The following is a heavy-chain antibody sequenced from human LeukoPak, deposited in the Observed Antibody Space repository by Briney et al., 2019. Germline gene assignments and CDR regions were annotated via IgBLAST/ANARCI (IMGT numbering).Heavy chain of an antibody. CDR1: RFIFSSYW. CDR3: ARDHLEWSPPAGDYYGMDV. D-gene: IGHD3-3*01. Sequence: GGSLRLSCATSRFIFSSYWMTWVRRTPGKGLEWVASINQDGSDKYYVDSVKGRFTISRDNAKKSLYLEMSSLRAEDTAVYYCARDHLEWSPPAGDYYGMDVWGQGTTVTVSS. V-gene: IGHV3-7*01. CDR2: INQDGSDK. J-gene: IGHJ6*02.